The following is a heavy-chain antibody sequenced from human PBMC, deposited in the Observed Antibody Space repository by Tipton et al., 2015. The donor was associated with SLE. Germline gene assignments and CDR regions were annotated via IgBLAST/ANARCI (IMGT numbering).Heavy chain of an antibody. CDR3: ARSQQLSYMDV. CDR2: IYTSGGT. Sequence: TLSLTCTVSGGSISSGSYYWSWIRQPAGKGLEWIGRIYTSGGTNYNPSLKSRVTISVDTSKNQFSLKLSSVTAADTAVYYCARSQQLSYMDVWGKGTTVTVSS. V-gene: IGHV4-61*02. J-gene: IGHJ6*03. CDR1: GGSISSGSYY. D-gene: IGHD6-13*01.